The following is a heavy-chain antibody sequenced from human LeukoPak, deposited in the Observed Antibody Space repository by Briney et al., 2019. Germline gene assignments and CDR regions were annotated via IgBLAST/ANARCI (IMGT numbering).Heavy chain of an antibody. J-gene: IGHJ4*02. V-gene: IGHV3-7*03. CDR1: GFTFSSYW. Sequence: PGGSLRLSCATSGFTFSSYWMSWVRQAPGKGLEWVANIKQDGSEKYYVDSVKGRFTISRDNAKNSLYLQMDSLRAEDTAVYYCARDGSGWYKLDHWGQGTLDTVSS. CDR2: IKQDGSEK. D-gene: IGHD6-19*01. CDR3: ARDGSGWYKLDH.